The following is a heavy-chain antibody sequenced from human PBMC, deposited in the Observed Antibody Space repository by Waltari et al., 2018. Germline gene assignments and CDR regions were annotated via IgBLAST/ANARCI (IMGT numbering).Heavy chain of an antibody. J-gene: IGHJ4*02. CDR3: AKGPYCSGGNCYQPYFDY. CDR2: IRAGGDVT. D-gene: IGHD2-15*01. CDR1: GLPFSNYV. Sequence: EVQLLESGGGLVQPGGSLRLSCVASGLPFSNYVMNWVSQAPGKGREWVSAIRAGGDVTYYADSVKGRFTISTDNSKNTLYLQMNSLRAEDTAVYYCAKGPYCSGGNCYQPYFDYWGQGTLVTVSS. V-gene: IGHV3-23*01.